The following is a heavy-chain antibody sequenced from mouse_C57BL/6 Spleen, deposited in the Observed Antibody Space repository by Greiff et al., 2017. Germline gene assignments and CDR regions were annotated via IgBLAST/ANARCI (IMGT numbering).Heavy chain of an antibody. J-gene: IGHJ4*01. V-gene: IGHV5-17*01. Sequence: EVHLVESGGGLVKPGGSLKLSCAASGFTFSDYGMHWVRQAPEKGLEWVAYISSGNSTIYYADTVKGRDTISRDNAKNTRFLQMTSLRSEYTARYYGARNGYAMDYWGQGTSVTVAS. CDR1: GFTFSDYG. CDR2: ISSGNSTI. CDR3: ARNGYAMDY.